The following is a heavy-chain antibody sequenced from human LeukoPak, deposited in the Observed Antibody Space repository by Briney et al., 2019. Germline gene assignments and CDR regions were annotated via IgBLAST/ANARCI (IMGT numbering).Heavy chain of an antibody. V-gene: IGHV1-2*02. J-gene: IGHJ3*02. Sequence: ASVKVSCKASGYTFTGYYMHRVRQAPGQGLEWMGWINPNSGGTNYAQKFQGRVTMTRDTSTSTVYMELSSLRSDDTAVYYCARDACSSTSCPRAAFDIWGQGTMVTVSS. D-gene: IGHD2-2*01. CDR2: INPNSGGT. CDR3: ARDACSSTSCPRAAFDI. CDR1: GYTFTGYY.